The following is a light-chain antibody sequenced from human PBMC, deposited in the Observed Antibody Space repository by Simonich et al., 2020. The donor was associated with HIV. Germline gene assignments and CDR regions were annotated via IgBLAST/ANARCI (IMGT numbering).Light chain of an antibody. CDR1: QSISSS. J-gene: IGKJ2*01. Sequence: EIVMTQSPATLSVSPGERATLPCTASQSISSSLAWYQHNPGQAPRLLIYGASTRATCIPPRFSGSGSGTEFTLTISSMQSEDFAVYYCQQYNNWSYTFGQGTKLEIK. CDR3: QQYNNWSYT. V-gene: IGKV3-15*01. CDR2: GAS.